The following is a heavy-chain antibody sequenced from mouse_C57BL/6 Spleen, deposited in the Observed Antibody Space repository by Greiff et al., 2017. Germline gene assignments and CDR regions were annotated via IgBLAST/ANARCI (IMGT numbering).Heavy chain of an antibody. Sequence: VQLQQPGAELVKPGASVKLSCKASGYTFTSYWMHWVKQRPGRGLEWIGRIDPNSGGTKYNEKFKSKATLTVDKHSSTAYMQLSSLTSEDSAVYYCARGYCGSGDYWYFDVWGTGTTVTVSS. V-gene: IGHV1-72*01. CDR2: IDPNSGGT. D-gene: IGHD1-1*01. CDR3: ARGYCGSGDYWYFDV. CDR1: GYTFTSYW. J-gene: IGHJ1*03.